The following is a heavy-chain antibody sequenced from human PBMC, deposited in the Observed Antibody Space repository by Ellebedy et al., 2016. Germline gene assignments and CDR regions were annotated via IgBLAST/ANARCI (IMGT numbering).Heavy chain of an antibody. D-gene: IGHD3-10*01. CDR2: IWYDGSDK. CDR1: GFTFSTYG. CDR3: APVGGSGGRRPYFDL. Sequence: GESLKISXAASGFTFSTYGMHWVRQAPGKGLEWVAVIWYDGSDKYYADSVKGRFTISRDNSKNMLYLQMSSLRGEDTAIYYCAPVGGSGGRRPYFDLWGRGTLVTVSS. J-gene: IGHJ2*01. V-gene: IGHV3-33*01.